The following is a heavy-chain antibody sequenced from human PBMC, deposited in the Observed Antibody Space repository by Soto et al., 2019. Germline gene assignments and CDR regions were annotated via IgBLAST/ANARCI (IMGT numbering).Heavy chain of an antibody. CDR2: IYSGGST. J-gene: IGHJ6*02. Sequence: QPGGSLRLSCAASGFTVSSNYMSWVRQAPGKGLEWVSVIYSGGSTYYADSVKGRFTISRDNSKNTLYLQMNSLRAEDTAVYYCARVAHARYGDYAYYYYGMDVWGQGTTVTVSS. D-gene: IGHD4-17*01. CDR1: GFTVSSNY. CDR3: ARVAHARYGDYAYYYYGMDV. V-gene: IGHV3-53*01.